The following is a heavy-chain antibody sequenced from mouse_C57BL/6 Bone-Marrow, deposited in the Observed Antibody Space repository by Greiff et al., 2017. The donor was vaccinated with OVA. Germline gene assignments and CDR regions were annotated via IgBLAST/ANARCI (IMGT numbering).Heavy chain of an antibody. CDR1: GFTFSSYG. V-gene: IGHV5-6*01. CDR3: ARQSSGYAMDY. Sequence: EVMLVESGGDLVKPGGSLKLSCAASGFTFSSYGMSWVRQTPDKRLEWVATISSGGSYTYYPASVKGRFTISRDNAKNTLYLQMSRLKSEDTAMYYCARQSSGYAMDYWGQGTSVTVSS. D-gene: IGHD3-2*02. CDR2: ISSGGSYT. J-gene: IGHJ4*01.